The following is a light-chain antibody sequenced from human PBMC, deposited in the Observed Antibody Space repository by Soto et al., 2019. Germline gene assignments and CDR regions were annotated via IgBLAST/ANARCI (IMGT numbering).Light chain of an antibody. CDR1: QSISSY. V-gene: IGKV1-39*01. J-gene: IGKJ1*01. CDR2: AAS. Sequence: IQMTQSPSSLSASVGGIFTITCRASQSISSYLNWYQQKPGKAPKLLIYAASSLQSGVPSRFSGSVSGTEFTLTISSLQPDDFATYYCQHYNSYSEAFGQGTKVDTK. CDR3: QHYNSYSEA.